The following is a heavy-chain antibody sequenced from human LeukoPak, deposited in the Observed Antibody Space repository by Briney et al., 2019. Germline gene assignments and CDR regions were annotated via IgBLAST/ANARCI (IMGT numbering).Heavy chain of an antibody. CDR1: GFTFSSYW. CDR3: ARGESKWEPDAFDI. D-gene: IGHD1-26*01. CDR2: INSDGSST. V-gene: IGHV3-74*01. Sequence: GGSLRLSCAASGFTFSSYWMHWVRQAPGKGLVWVSRINSDGSSTSYADSVKGRFTISRDNAKNSLYLQINSLRAEDTAVYYCARGESKWEPDAFDIWGQGTMVTVSS. J-gene: IGHJ3*02.